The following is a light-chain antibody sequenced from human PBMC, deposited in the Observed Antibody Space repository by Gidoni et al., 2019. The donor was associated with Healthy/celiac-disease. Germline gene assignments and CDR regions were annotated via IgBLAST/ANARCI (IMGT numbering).Light chain of an antibody. CDR3: QQSYSTPAT. V-gene: IGKV1-39*01. Sequence: DIQMTQSPSSLSASVGDRVTITCRASQRISSYLNWYQQKPGKAPKLLIYAASSLQSGVPSRFSGSGSGTDFTLTISSLQPEDFATYYCQQSYSTPATFXQXTKVEIK. CDR1: QRISSY. J-gene: IGKJ1*01. CDR2: AAS.